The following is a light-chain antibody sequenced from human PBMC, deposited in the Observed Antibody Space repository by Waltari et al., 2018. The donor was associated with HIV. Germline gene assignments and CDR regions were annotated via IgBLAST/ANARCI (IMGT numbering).Light chain of an antibody. CDR3: QQYGGSPPIT. Sequence: EIVLTQSPGTLSLSPGERATLSCRASQSVSSNYLAWYQQKPGQAPRLLIYGASSRATCIPDRFSGSGSGTDFTLTISRLEPEDFAVYYCQQYGGSPPITFGQGTRLEIK. V-gene: IGKV3-20*01. CDR1: QSVSSNY. J-gene: IGKJ5*01. CDR2: GAS.